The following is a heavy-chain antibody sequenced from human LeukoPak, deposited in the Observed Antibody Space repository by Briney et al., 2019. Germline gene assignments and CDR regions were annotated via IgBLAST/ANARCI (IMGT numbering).Heavy chain of an antibody. J-gene: IGHJ6*02. CDR3: ARDIVVVSRYYYYGMDV. V-gene: IGHV4-61*01. CDR2: IYYSGST. Sequence: PSETLSLTCTVSGGSVSSGSYYWSWIRQPPGKGLEWIGYIYYSGSTNYNPSLKSRVTISVDTSKNQFSLKLSSVTAADTAVYYCARDIVVVSRYYYYGMDVWGQGTTVTVSS. D-gene: IGHD2-15*01. CDR1: GGSVSSGSYY.